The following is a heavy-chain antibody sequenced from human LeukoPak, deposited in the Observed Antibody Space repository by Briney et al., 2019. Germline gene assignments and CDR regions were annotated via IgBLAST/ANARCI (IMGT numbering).Heavy chain of an antibody. Sequence: TGGSLRLSCATSGFPFSDFSMSWVRQAPEKGLEWISTTNSGGTSTYYAESVKGRFTISRDNSKNTLYLQMSSLRVEDTAVYYCAKQSYARSLGEGGPGTLVSVSS. V-gene: IGHV3-23*01. CDR1: GFPFSDFS. D-gene: IGHD2-8*01. J-gene: IGHJ4*02. CDR2: TNSGGTST. CDR3: AKQSYARSLGE.